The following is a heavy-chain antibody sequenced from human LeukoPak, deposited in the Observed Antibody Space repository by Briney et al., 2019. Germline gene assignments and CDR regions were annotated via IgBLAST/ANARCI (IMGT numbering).Heavy chain of an antibody. CDR3: ARDSRDYYDSSGYYYEGDAFDI. V-gene: IGHV4-4*07. J-gene: IGHJ3*02. CDR1: GGSTSSYY. Sequence: SETLSLTCTVSGGSTSSYYWSWIRQPAGKGLEWIGRIYTSGSTNYNPSLKSRVTMSVDTSKNQFSLKLSSVTAADTAVYYCARDSRDYYDSSGYYYEGDAFDIWGQGTMVTVSS. D-gene: IGHD3-22*01. CDR2: IYTSGST.